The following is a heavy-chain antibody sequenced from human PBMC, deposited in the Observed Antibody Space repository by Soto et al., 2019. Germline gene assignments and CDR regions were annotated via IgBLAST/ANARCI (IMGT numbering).Heavy chain of an antibody. V-gene: IGHV3-53*01. CDR1: GFTVSSNY. CDR2: IYSGGST. Sequence: PGGSLRLSCAASGFTVSSNYMSWVRQAPGKGLEWVSVIYSGGSTYYADSVKGRFTISRDNSKNTLYLQMNSLRAEDTAVYYCARVGYYDFFDYYGMDVWGQGTTVTVSS. J-gene: IGHJ6*02. CDR3: ARVGYYDFFDYYGMDV. D-gene: IGHD3-3*01.